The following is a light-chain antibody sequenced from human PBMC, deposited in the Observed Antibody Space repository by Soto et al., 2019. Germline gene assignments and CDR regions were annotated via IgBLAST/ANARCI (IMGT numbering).Light chain of an antibody. CDR2: EVT. CDR1: SSDVGGYNY. Sequence: QSVLTQPPSASGSTRQSVTISCTGTSSDVGGYNYVSWYQQYPGRAPKLMIYEVTKRPSGVPDRFSGSKSGNTASLTVSGLQAEDEADYYCSSYAASNNFYFVFGGGTKLTVL. J-gene: IGLJ3*02. V-gene: IGLV2-8*01. CDR3: SSYAASNNFYFV.